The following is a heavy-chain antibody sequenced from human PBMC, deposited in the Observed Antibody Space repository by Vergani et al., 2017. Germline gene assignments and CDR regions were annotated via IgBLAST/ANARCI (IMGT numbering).Heavy chain of an antibody. Sequence: QVQLQESGPGLAKPSETLSLTCTVSGGSVSSGSYYWSWIRKPAGKGLEWIGYTYYSGSTNYNPSLKSRVTISEDTSKNQFSLKLSSVTAADTAVYYCARSRGSSTSPLGGIWGQGTMVTVSA. V-gene: IGHV4-61*10. J-gene: IGHJ3*02. D-gene: IGHD2-2*01. CDR1: GGSVSSGSYY. CDR2: TYYSGST. CDR3: ARSRGSSTSPLGGI.